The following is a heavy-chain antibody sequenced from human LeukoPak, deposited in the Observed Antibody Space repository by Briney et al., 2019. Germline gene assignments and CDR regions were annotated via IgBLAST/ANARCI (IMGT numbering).Heavy chain of an antibody. CDR1: GFTFSSYA. V-gene: IGHV3-23*01. Sequence: AGGSLRLSCAASGFTFSSYAMSWVRQAPGKGLEWVSAISGSGGSTYYADSVKGRFTISRDNSKNTLYLQMNSLRAEDTAVYYCAKGEDIVATISYFDYWGQGTLVTVYS. CDR2: ISGSGGST. CDR3: AKGEDIVATISYFDY. J-gene: IGHJ4*02. D-gene: IGHD5-12*01.